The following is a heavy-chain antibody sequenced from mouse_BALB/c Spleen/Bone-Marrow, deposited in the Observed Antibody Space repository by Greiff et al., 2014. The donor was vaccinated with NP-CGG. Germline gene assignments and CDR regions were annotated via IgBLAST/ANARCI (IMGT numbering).Heavy chain of an antibody. V-gene: IGHV1S130*01. J-gene: IGHJ2*01. Sequence: QVQLQQSGSVLVRPGASVKLSCKASGYTFTSSWMHWAKQRPGQGLEWIGEIHPNSGNTNYNEKFKGKATLTVDKSSSTAYVDLSSLTSEDSAVYYCANYYGSSSYWGQGTTLTVSS. D-gene: IGHD1-1*01. CDR1: GYTFTSSW. CDR3: ANYYGSSSY. CDR2: IHPNSGNT.